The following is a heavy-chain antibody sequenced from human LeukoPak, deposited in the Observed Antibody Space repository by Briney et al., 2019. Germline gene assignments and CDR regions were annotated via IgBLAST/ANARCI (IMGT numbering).Heavy chain of an antibody. CDR2: INHGRNT. J-gene: IGHJ3*02. D-gene: IGHD2-21*02. CDR3: ARNPYCGGDCYPGVPFDI. V-gene: IGHV4-34*01. CDR1: GGSFSGYY. Sequence: KTSETLSLTCAVYGGSFSGYYWGWIRQPPGKGLEWIGEINHGRNTNYNPSLKSRVIMSVDTSKNQFFLKLNSVTAADAAVYYCARNPYCGGDCYPGVPFDIWGQGTMVTVSS.